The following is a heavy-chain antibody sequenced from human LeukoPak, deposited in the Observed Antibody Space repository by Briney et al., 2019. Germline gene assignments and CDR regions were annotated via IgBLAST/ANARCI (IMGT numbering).Heavy chain of an antibody. D-gene: IGHD1-26*01. V-gene: IGHV4-59*12. J-gene: IGHJ4*02. Sequence: ETLSLTCTVSGGSISSYYWSWIRQPPGKGLEWIGYIYYSGSTNYNPSLKSRVTISVDTSKNQFSLKLSSVTAADTAVYYCARDRYYGGCDYWGQGTLVTVSS. CDR1: GGSISSYY. CDR2: IYYSGST. CDR3: ARDRYYGGCDY.